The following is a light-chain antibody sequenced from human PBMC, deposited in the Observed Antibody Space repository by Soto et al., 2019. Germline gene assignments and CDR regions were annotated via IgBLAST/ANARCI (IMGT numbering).Light chain of an antibody. CDR1: SSDVGGYDY. J-gene: IGLJ2*01. CDR2: NVR. CDR3: SSYTSSSTVV. Sequence: QSALTQPASVSGSPGQSITISCTGTSSDVGGYDYVSWYQQHPGKAPKPMIYNVRNRPSGVSNRFSGSKAGNTASLTISGLQAEDEAAYYCSSYTSSSTVVFGGGTKLTVL. V-gene: IGLV2-14*01.